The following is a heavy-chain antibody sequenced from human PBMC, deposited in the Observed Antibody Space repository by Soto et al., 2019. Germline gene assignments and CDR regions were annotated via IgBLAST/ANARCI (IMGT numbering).Heavy chain of an antibody. J-gene: IGHJ5*02. V-gene: IGHV4-4*07. Sequence: SETLSLTCSVSGGSISGYYWNWIRQPAGKGLEWIGRIYTSGSTTYNPSLKSRVTVSVDTSKNQFSLKLNSVTAADTAIYSCARHNSAPSRNWFDPWGQGTLVTVSS. CDR2: IYTSGST. CDR3: ARHNSAPSRNWFDP. D-gene: IGHD2-2*01. CDR1: GGSISGYY.